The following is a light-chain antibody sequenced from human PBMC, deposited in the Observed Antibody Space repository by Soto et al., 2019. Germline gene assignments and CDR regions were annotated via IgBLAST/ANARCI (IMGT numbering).Light chain of an antibody. J-gene: IGKJ5*01. CDR2: DAS. CDR3: QQSGSSPIT. V-gene: IGKV3D-20*01. Sequence: EIVLAHSPATLSLSPCDRATLSFGASQSVSRSYLAWYQQKPGLAPRLIIYDASTRATGIPDRFSGSGSGTDFTLTISRLEPEDFAVYYCQQSGSSPITFGQGTRLEIK. CDR1: QSVSRSY.